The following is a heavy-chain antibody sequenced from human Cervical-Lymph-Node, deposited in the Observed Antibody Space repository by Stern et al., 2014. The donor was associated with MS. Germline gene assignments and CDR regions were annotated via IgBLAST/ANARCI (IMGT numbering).Heavy chain of an antibody. J-gene: IGHJ6*01. CDR2: ITAIFNTA. D-gene: IGHD1-1*01. CDR3: AREVGSLAMDV. CDR1: GDTFTAYA. V-gene: IGHV1-69*06. Sequence: VQLVESGAEVKKPGSSVTVSCKASGDTFTAYAISWVRQAPGQGPEWMGGITAIFNTADYQQKFQSRLTITADKSRSTSYMELSSLTSEDTAVYYCAREVGSLAMDVWGQGTTVIVSS.